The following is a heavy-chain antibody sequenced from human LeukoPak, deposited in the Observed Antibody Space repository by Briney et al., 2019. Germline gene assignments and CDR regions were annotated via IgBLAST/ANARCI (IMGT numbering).Heavy chain of an antibody. J-gene: IGHJ5*02. D-gene: IGHD3-10*01. V-gene: IGHV4-59*01. CDR1: GGSISSYY. Sequence: SETLSLTCTVSGGSISSYYWSWIRQPPGKGLEWIGYIYYSGSTNYNPSLKSRVTISVDTSKSQFSLKLSSVTAADTAIYYCARGGYYGSANDFRFDPWGQGTLVTVSS. CDR2: IYYSGST. CDR3: ARGGYYGSANDFRFDP.